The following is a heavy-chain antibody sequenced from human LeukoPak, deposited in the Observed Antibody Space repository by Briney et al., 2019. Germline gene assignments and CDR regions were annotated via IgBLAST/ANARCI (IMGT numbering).Heavy chain of an antibody. Sequence: PGGSLSLSCAASGFPFSSNFMSWVRQAPGKGLEWVSVIYSGGSTYYADSVKGRFNISRDNSKNTLYLQMNSLRAEDTAVYYCAGSGYSYGFSGYWGQGTLVTVSS. CDR3: AGSGYSYGFSGY. CDR2: IYSGGST. CDR1: GFPFSSNF. J-gene: IGHJ4*02. V-gene: IGHV3-53*01. D-gene: IGHD5-18*01.